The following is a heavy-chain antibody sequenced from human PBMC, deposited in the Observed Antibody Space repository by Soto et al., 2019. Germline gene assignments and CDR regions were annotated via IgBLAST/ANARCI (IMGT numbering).Heavy chain of an antibody. D-gene: IGHD2-2*01. V-gene: IGHV5-51*01. Sequence: AASQKISCNGSGYSFTSYWICWVRQMPGKGLELMGIIYPGDSDTRYSPSFEGQVTISADKSISTAYLQWSSLKASDTAMYYCARLAVVVPAAINYYGMDVWGQGTTVTVSS. CDR2: IYPGDSDT. J-gene: IGHJ6*02. CDR3: ARLAVVVPAAINYYGMDV. CDR1: GYSFTSYW.